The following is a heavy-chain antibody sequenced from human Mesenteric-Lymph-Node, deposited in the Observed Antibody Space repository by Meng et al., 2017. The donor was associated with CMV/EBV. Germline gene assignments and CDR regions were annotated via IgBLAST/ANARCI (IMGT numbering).Heavy chain of an antibody. CDR2: INPNGGVS. J-gene: IGHJ5*02. D-gene: IGHD2/OR15-2a*01. Sequence: QVQLVQSRAEVAKPGASVMVSCKASGYTFTDFYIHWVRQAPGQGLEWMGRINPNGGVSNSAQNFQGRVTMTRDTSISTAYMELGRLTSDDTAVYYCARDNVNPEGFDPWGQGTLVTVSS. CDR1: GYTFTDFY. CDR3: ARDNVNPEGFDP. V-gene: IGHV1-2*06.